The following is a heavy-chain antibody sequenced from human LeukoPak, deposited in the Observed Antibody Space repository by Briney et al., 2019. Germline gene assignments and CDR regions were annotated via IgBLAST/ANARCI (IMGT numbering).Heavy chain of an antibody. D-gene: IGHD3-3*01. CDR3: VRLTFFEGSGFYPDH. V-gene: IGHV3-74*01. CDR1: GFTFSSHR. Sequence: GGSLRLSCGASGFTFSSHRMHWVRQAPGEAPAWVARITSDGGSAVYADSVRGRFTVSRDNAKSTLFLQMDCLRAEDTAVYYCVRLTFFEGSGFYPDHWGQGTLVTVSS. J-gene: IGHJ4*02. CDR2: ITSDGGSA.